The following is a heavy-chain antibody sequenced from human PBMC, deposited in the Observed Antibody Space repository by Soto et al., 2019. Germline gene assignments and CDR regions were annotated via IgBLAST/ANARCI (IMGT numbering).Heavy chain of an antibody. D-gene: IGHD3-3*01. CDR1: GFTFSSYW. Sequence: GGSLRLSCAASGFTFSSYWMHWVRQAPGKGLVWVSRINSDGSSTSYADSVKGRFTISRDNAKNTLYLQMNSLRAEDTAVYYCARAPRTGYDFWSGYYTQNWFDPWGQGTLVTSPQ. CDR2: INSDGSST. V-gene: IGHV3-74*01. CDR3: ARAPRTGYDFWSGYYTQNWFDP. J-gene: IGHJ5*02.